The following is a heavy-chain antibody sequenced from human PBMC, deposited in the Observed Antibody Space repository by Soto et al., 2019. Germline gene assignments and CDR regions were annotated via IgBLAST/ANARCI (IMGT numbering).Heavy chain of an antibody. J-gene: IGHJ4*02. CDR2: ISGSGGST. CDR1: GFTFSSYA. V-gene: IGHV3-23*01. Sequence: GGSLRLSCAASGFTFSSYAMSWVRQAPGKGLEWVSAISGSGGSTYYADSVKGRFTISRDNSKNTLYLQMNSLRAEDTAVYYCAKGHYDSSGYYPGYYFDYWGQGTLVTVSS. D-gene: IGHD3-22*01. CDR3: AKGHYDSSGYYPGYYFDY.